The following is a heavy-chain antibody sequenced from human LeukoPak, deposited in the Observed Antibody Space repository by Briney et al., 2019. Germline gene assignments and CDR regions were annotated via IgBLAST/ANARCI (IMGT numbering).Heavy chain of an antibody. J-gene: IGHJ4*02. D-gene: IGHD2-8*01. V-gene: IGHV3-73*01. Sequence: GGSLRLSCAASGFTFSGSAMHWVRQASGKGLEWVGRIRSKANSYATAYAASVKGRFTISRDDSKNTAYLQMNSLKTEDTAVYYCARYCTHGLCLYVGSVDYWGQGTLVTVSS. CDR3: ARYCTHGLCLYVGSVDY. CDR2: IRSKANSYAT. CDR1: GFTFSGSA.